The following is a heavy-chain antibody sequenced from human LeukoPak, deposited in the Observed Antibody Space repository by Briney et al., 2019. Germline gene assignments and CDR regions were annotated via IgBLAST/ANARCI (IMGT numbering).Heavy chain of an antibody. CDR2: ISSSTAYI. Sequence: GGSLRLSCAASDFIFTTYSMNWVRQAPGKGLEWVSSISSSTAYIYYADSVKGLFTLSRDNAKNSLYLQMGSLRAEDTAVYYCASTISPHDAFDIWGQGTMVTVSS. J-gene: IGHJ3*02. CDR3: ASTISPHDAFDI. CDR1: DFIFTTYS. D-gene: IGHD3-9*01. V-gene: IGHV3-21*01.